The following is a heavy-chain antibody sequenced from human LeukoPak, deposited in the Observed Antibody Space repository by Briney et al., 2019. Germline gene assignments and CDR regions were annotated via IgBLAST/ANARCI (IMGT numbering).Heavy chain of an antibody. Sequence: TGGSLRPSCAASGFTVSSNYMSWVRQAPGKGLEWVSVIYSGGSTYYADSVKGRFTISRDNSKNTLYLQMNSLRAEVTAVYYCAREIIQLPGYFDYWGQGTLVTVSS. CDR3: AREIIQLPGYFDY. V-gene: IGHV3-53*01. J-gene: IGHJ4*02. D-gene: IGHD5-18*01. CDR1: GFTVSSNY. CDR2: IYSGGST.